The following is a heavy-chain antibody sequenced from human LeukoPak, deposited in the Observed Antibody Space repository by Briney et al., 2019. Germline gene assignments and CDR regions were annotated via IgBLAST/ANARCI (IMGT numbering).Heavy chain of an antibody. D-gene: IGHD6-13*01. CDR1: YGSISSSSYY. Sequence: SETLSLTCTVSYGSISSSSYYWGWIRQPPEKGLEWIGEINHSGSTNYNPSLKSRVTISVDTSKNQFSLKLSSVTAADTAVYYCARGSRLFGYSSRRGWFDPWGQGTLVTVSS. J-gene: IGHJ5*02. CDR3: ARGSRLFGYSSRRGWFDP. V-gene: IGHV4-39*07. CDR2: INHSGST.